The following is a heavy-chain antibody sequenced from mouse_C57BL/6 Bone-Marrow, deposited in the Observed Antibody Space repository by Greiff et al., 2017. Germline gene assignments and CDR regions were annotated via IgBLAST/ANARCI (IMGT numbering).Heavy chain of an antibody. CDR2: IYPGSGST. Sequence: QVQLQQPGAELVKPGASVKMSCKASGYTFTSYWITWVKQRPGQGLEWIGDIYPGSGSTNYNEKFKSKATLTVATSSSTAYMQLSSLTSEDSAVYYCARGDYNAYWGQGTLVTVSA. CDR1: GYTFTSYW. CDR3: ARGDYNAY. D-gene: IGHD2-12*01. V-gene: IGHV1-55*01. J-gene: IGHJ3*01.